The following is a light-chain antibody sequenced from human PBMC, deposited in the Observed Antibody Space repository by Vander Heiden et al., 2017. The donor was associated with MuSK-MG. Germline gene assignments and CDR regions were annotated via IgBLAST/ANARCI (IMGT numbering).Light chain of an antibody. Sequence: QSALTQPPSASGSPGPSVTISCTGTSSDVGGYDYVSWYQQHPGKAPKLMIYAVTKRPSGVPDRFSGSKSGNTASLTVSGLQAEDEAEYYCSSYAGSNNYVAFGGGTKLTVL. CDR2: AVT. V-gene: IGLV2-8*01. CDR1: SSDVGGYDY. J-gene: IGLJ2*01. CDR3: SSYAGSNNYVA.